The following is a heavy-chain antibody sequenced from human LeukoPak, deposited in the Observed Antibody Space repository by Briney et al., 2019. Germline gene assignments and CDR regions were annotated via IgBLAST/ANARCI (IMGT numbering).Heavy chain of an antibody. CDR1: GFTVSSNY. CDR2: IYYSGST. Sequence: LRLSCAASGFTVSSNYMSWVRQPPGKGLEWIGYIYYSGSTYYNPSLKSRVTISLDTSKNQFSLKLSSVAAADTAVYYCARDDSSDYYSSVFFYWGQGTLVTVSS. D-gene: IGHD3-22*01. J-gene: IGHJ4*02. V-gene: IGHV4-30-4*08. CDR3: ARDDSSDYYSSVFFY.